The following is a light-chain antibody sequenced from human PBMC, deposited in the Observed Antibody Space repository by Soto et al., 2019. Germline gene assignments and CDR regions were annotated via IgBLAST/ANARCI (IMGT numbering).Light chain of an antibody. Sequence: EIVLTQSPGTLSLSPGERATLSCRASQSVSSSYLVWYQQKPGQAPRLLIYGASSRAAGIPDRFSGCGSGTDFTLTISSLEPEDFAVYYCQHYGSSPLTFGGGTKVEIK. CDR1: QSVSSSY. J-gene: IGKJ4*01. CDR2: GAS. CDR3: QHYGSSPLT. V-gene: IGKV3-20*01.